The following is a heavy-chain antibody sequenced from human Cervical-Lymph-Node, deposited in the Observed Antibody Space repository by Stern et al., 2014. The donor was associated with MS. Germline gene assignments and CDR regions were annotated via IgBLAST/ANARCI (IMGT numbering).Heavy chain of an antibody. CDR3: ARDRTVTTYYYYYGMDV. V-gene: IGHV3-30*04. CDR1: GFTFSYST. CDR2: VSYDGSDE. D-gene: IGHD4-11*01. J-gene: IGHJ6*02. Sequence: QVQLVQSGGGVVQPGRSLRLSCAASGFTFSYSTMHWVRQAPGKGLEWVATVSYDGSDEYYPDSVKGRFTISRDNSKNTLYLQVNSLRAEDTGVYFCARDRTVTTYYYYYGMDVWGQGTRSPSP.